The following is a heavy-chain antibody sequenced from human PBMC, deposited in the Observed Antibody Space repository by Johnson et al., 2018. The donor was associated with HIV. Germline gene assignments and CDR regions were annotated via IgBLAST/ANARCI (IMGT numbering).Heavy chain of an antibody. V-gene: IGHV3-30*02. Sequence: QVQLVESGGGVVQPGGSLRLSCAASGFTFSSYCMHWVRQAPGKGLEWVAFIRYDGSNKYYADSVKGRFTISRDNSKNTLYLQMNSLRAEDTAVYYCASQGAPAFDIWGQGTMVTVSS. CDR3: ASQGAPAFDI. J-gene: IGHJ3*02. CDR2: IRYDGSNK. CDR1: GFTFSSYC.